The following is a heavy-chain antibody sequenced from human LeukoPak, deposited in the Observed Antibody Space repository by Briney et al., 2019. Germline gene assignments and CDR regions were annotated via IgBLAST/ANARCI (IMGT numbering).Heavy chain of an antibody. J-gene: IGHJ4*02. D-gene: IGHD2-2*01. CDR3: ARGVGYCSGTNCQLDY. CDR2: ISGSGGST. Sequence: GGSLRLSCAASGFTFSSYAMSWVRQAPGKGLEWVSAISGSGGSTYYADSVKGRFTISRDNSKNTLYLQMNSLRAEDTAAYYCARGVGYCSGTNCQLDYWGQGTLVTVSS. CDR1: GFTFSSYA. V-gene: IGHV3-23*01.